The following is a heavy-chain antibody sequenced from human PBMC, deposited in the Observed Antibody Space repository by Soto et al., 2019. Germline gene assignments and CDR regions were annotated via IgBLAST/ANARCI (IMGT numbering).Heavy chain of an antibody. V-gene: IGHV3-23*01. Sequence: EVQLLESGGGLVQPGGSLRLSCAASGFTFSSYAMRWVRQAPGKGLEWVSAISGSGGSTYYADSVKGRFTISRDNSKNPLYLQRNSLRAEDTAVYYCARRGSGSYCDYWGQGTLVTVSS. D-gene: IGHD1-26*01. CDR2: ISGSGGST. J-gene: IGHJ4*02. CDR3: ARRGSGSYCDY. CDR1: GFTFSSYA.